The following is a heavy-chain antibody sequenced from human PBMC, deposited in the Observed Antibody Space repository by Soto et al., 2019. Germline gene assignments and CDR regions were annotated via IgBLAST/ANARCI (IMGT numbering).Heavy chain of an antibody. D-gene: IGHD4-17*01. CDR1: GFAFDDYA. CDR3: AKGALTTVFAFNDY. Sequence: EVQLVESGGGLVQPGRSLRLSCAASGFAFDDYAMHWVRQGPGKGLEWVSSISWNSGNLGYADSVKGRFTISRDNAKNSLYLQMNSLRGEDTALYYCAKGALTTVFAFNDYWGQGTLVTVSS. J-gene: IGHJ4*02. V-gene: IGHV3-9*01. CDR2: ISWNSGNL.